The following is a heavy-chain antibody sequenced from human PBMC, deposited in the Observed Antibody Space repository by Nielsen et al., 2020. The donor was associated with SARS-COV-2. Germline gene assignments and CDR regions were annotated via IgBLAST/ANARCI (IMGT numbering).Heavy chain of an antibody. CDR1: GFSLGDYW. CDR2: IKEDGKKT. CDR3: VRDVPANYALTGFAARYGMYV. Sequence: GGSLRLSCEASGFSLGDYWMSWVRQAPGKGLGWVANIKEDGKKTYYGDSVKGRVTIFRDNADNYLHLQMNSLRAEDTAVYFCVRDVPANYALTGFAARYGMYVCGLGTTGTVTS. J-gene: IGHJ6*01. D-gene: IGHD3-16*01. V-gene: IGHV3-7*03.